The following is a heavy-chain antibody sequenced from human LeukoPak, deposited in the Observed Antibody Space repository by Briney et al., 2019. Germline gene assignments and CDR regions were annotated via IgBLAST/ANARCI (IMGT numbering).Heavy chain of an antibody. CDR3: ARDSGENYDILTGPAPFDY. D-gene: IGHD3-9*01. J-gene: IGHJ4*02. Sequence: GGSLRLSCAASGFTFSTYAMSWVRQAPGEGLEWVSSISSSSSYIYYADSVKGRFTISRDNAKNSLYLQMNSLRAEDTAVYYCARDSGENYDILTGPAPFDYWGQGTLVTVSS. V-gene: IGHV3-21*04. CDR1: GFTFSTYA. CDR2: ISSSSSYI.